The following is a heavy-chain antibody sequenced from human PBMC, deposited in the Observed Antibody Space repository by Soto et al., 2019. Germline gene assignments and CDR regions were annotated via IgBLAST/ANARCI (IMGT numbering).Heavy chain of an antibody. Sequence: QVQLVESGGGVVQPGRSLRLSCAASGFTFSSYGMHWVRQAPGKGLEWVAVIWYDGSNKYYADSVKGRFTISRDNSKNMXYLQMNSLRAEDTAVYYCARDKDDILTGSNYGMDVWGQGTTVTVSS. CDR2: IWYDGSNK. J-gene: IGHJ6*02. D-gene: IGHD3-9*01. V-gene: IGHV3-33*01. CDR3: ARDKDDILTGSNYGMDV. CDR1: GFTFSSYG.